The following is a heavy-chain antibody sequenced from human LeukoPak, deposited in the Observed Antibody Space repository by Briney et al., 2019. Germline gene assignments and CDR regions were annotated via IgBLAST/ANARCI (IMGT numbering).Heavy chain of an antibody. CDR2: IKSKTDGGTI. J-gene: IGHJ5*02. D-gene: IGHD3-10*01. Sequence: GGSLRLSCVVSGFTFSDAWMSWVRQALGKGLEWVGRIKSKTDGGTIDYAAPVKGRFTISRDDSKNTLYLQMNSLKTEDTAVYYCTTSIDYYDSGSYLSRFDPWGQGTLVTVSS. V-gene: IGHV3-15*01. CDR3: TTSIDYYDSGSYLSRFDP. CDR1: GFTFSDAW.